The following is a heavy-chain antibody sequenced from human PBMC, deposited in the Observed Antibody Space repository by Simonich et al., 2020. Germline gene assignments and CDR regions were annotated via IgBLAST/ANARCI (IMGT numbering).Heavy chain of an antibody. CDR2: IYHSGST. CDR3: ARVDNWNYFDY. V-gene: IGHV4-38-2*01. D-gene: IGHD1-20*01. J-gene: IGHJ4*02. Sequence: QVQLQESGPGLVKPSETLSLTCAVSGYSISSGYYWGWIRQPPGKGLEWIGSIYHSGSTHYNPSLKSRVTISVDTSKNQFTLKLSSVTAADTAVYYGARVDNWNYFDYWGQGTLVTVSS. CDR1: GYSISSGYY.